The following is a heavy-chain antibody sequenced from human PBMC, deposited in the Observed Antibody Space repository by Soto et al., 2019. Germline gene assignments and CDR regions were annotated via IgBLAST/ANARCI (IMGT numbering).Heavy chain of an antibody. D-gene: IGHD2-15*01. CDR3: ARGRSGGSHYSTDV. V-gene: IGHV4-31*03. CDR2: IYYSGST. J-gene: IGHJ6*03. Sequence: PSETLSLTCTVSGGSISSGGYYWSWIRQHPGKGLEWIGYIYYSGSTYYNPSLKSRVTISVDTSKNQFSLKLSSVTAADTAVYYCARGRSGGSHYSTDVWGKGTTVTVSS. CDR1: GGSISSGGYY.